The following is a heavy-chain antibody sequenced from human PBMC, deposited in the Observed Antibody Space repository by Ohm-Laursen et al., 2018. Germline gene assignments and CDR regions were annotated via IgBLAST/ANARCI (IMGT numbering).Heavy chain of an antibody. CDR2: INPNSGGT. D-gene: IGHD3-22*01. J-gene: IGHJ6*02. Sequence: GASVKVSCKASGYTFTGHYMHWVRQAPGQGLEWMGWINPNSGGTNYAQKFQGRVTMTRDTSISTAYMELSRLRPDDTAVYYCAREAGYYYDSSGYQTLYYYYGMDVWGQGTTVTVSS. CDR1: GYTFTGHY. CDR3: AREAGYYYDSSGYQTLYYYYGMDV. V-gene: IGHV1-2*02.